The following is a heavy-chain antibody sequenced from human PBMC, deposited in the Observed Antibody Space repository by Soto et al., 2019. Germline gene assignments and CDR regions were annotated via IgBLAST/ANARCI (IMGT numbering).Heavy chain of an antibody. V-gene: IGHV5-51*01. CDR3: VRAIPGISDPYHFDC. D-gene: IGHD1-20*01. J-gene: IGHJ4*02. CDR1: GYSFTTYW. CDR2: IYPGDSDT. Sequence: PGESLKISCRASGYSFTTYWIAWVRQMPGKGLEWMGIIYPGDSDTRKSPSFQGHVTISADKSISTAYLQWSSLEASDTAMYYCVRAIPGISDPYHFDCWGQGTLVTVAS.